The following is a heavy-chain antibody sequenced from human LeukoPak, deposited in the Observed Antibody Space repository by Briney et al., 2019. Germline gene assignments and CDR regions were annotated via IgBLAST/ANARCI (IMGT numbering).Heavy chain of an antibody. CDR2: ISSSNTYT. V-gene: IGHV3-11*06. CDR1: GFIFSDYY. J-gene: IGHJ6*02. Sequence: PGGSLRLSCAAYGFIFSDYYMSWIRQAPGKGLEWVSYISSSNTYTNYADSVKGRFTISRDNAKKSLDLQMNSLRVEDTAVYYCVRDSVIRGMDVWGQGTTVTVSS. D-gene: IGHD3-10*01. CDR3: VRDSVIRGMDV.